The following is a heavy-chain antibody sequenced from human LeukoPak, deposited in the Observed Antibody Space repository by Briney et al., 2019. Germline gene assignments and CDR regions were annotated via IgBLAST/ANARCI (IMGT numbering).Heavy chain of an antibody. CDR1: GGSISSSSYY. V-gene: IGHV4-39*07. CDR2: IYYSGST. Sequence: SETLSLTCTVSGGSISSSSYYWGWIRQPPGKGLEWIGSIYYSGSTYYNPSLKSRVTISVDTSKNQFSLKLTSVTAADTAVYFCARGEMGNDAFDIWGQGTMVTVSS. J-gene: IGHJ3*02. CDR3: ARGEMGNDAFDI. D-gene: IGHD5-24*01.